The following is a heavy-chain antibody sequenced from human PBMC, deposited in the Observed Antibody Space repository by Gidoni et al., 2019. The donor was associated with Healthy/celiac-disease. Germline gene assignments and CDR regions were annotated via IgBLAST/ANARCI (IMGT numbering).Heavy chain of an antibody. V-gene: IGHV1-58*01. J-gene: IGHJ3*02. D-gene: IGHD1-26*01. CDR2: IVVGSGNT. Sequence: QMQLVQSGPEVKKPGTSVKVSCKASGFTFTSSAVQWVRQARGQRLEWIGWIVVGSGNTNYAQKFQERVTITRDMSTSTAYMELSSLRSEDTAVYYCAADRGIVGASDAFDIWGQGTMVTVSS. CDR3: AADRGIVGASDAFDI. CDR1: GFTFTSSA.